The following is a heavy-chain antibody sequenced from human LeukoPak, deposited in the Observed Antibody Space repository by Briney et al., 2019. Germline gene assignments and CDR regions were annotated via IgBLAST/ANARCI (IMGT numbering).Heavy chain of an antibody. V-gene: IGHV3-74*01. Sequence: GGSLRLSCAASGFTFSNYWMHWVRQAPGKGLVWVSRNKPDGSGTSYVDSVKGRFTISRDNAKSTLYLQMNSLGAEDTAVYYCAKDAVYGSGSVDYWGQGALVTVSS. CDR3: AKDAVYGSGSVDY. CDR2: NKPDGSGT. D-gene: IGHD3-10*01. J-gene: IGHJ4*02. CDR1: GFTFSNYW.